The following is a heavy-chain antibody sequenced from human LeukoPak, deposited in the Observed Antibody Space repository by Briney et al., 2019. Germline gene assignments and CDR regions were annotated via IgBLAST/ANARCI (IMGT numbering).Heavy chain of an antibody. V-gene: IGHV5-51*01. CDR1: GYSFANYW. CDR2: VYPGDSDT. J-gene: IGHJ4*02. D-gene: IGHD6-19*01. Sequence: GESLQISCKGSGYSFANYWIGWVRPMPGKGLEWMGIVYPGDSDTRYSPSFQGRVTISADKSISTAYLQWSSLKASDTAMYYCARHGSGWSSDYWGQGTLVTVSS. CDR3: ARHGSGWSSDY.